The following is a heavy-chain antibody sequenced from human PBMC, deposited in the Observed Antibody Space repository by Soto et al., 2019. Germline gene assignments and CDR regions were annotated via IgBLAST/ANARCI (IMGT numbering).Heavy chain of an antibody. V-gene: IGHV1-3*01. D-gene: IGHD2-15*01. J-gene: IGHJ5*02. CDR2: INAGNGNT. Sequence: QVQLVQSGAEVKKPGASVKVSCKASGYTFTSYAMHWVRQAPGQRLEWMGWINAGNGNTKYSQKFQGRVTITRDTSASTAYMELSSLRSEDTAVYYCARPGYCSGGSCYNEATWFEPWGQGTLVTVSS. CDR3: ARPGYCSGGSCYNEATWFEP. CDR1: GYTFTSYA.